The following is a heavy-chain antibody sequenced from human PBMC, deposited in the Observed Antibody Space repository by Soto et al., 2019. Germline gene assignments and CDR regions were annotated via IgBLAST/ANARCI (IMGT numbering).Heavy chain of an antibody. CDR3: AKDKGSSGDLVTLDY. CDR2: VSFDGSDK. CDR1: GFTFSSYG. J-gene: IGHJ4*02. Sequence: GGSLRLSCAASGFTFSSYGMHWVRQAPGKGLEWVAVVSFDGSDKYYADSVKGRFTISRDNSKNTLYLQMNSLREEDTAVYYCAKDKGSSGDLVTLDYWGQGTLVTVSS. V-gene: IGHV3-30*18. D-gene: IGHD2-15*01.